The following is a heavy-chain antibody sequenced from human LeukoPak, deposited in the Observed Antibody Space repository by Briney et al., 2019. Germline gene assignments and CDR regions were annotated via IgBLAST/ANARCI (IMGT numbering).Heavy chain of an antibody. D-gene: IGHD2-15*01. CDR2: IYYSGST. J-gene: IGHJ6*02. Sequence: SETLSLTCTVSGGSISSYYWSWIRQPPGKGLEWIGYIYYSGSTNYNPSLKSRVTISVDTSKNQLSLKLSSVTAADTAVYYCARGSVVAYGAAVGLDVWGQGTTVTVSS. CDR1: GGSISSYY. CDR3: ARGSVVAYGAAVGLDV. V-gene: IGHV4-59*01.